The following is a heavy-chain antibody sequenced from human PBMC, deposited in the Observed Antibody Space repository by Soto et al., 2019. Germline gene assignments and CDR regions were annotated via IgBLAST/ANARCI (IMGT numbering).Heavy chain of an antibody. D-gene: IGHD3-16*02. J-gene: IGHJ4*02. Sequence: QVQLVQSGAEVKKPGSSVKVSCKASGGTFRSNAISWVRQAPGQGLKWMGGIIPIFGTTSYAQKFQGRVTITADESTTTAYMELNSLGSEDTAVYYCASNNRGSYHFDYWGQGTVVTVSS. V-gene: IGHV1-69*01. CDR2: IIPIFGTT. CDR3: ASNNRGSYHFDY. CDR1: GGTFRSNA.